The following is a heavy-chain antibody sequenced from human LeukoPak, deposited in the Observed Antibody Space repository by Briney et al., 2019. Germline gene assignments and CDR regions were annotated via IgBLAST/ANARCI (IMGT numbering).Heavy chain of an antibody. CDR2: ISYDGSNK. V-gene: IGHV3-30*04. D-gene: IGHD3-3*01. CDR3: ARVVNDFWSPFDY. J-gene: IGHJ4*02. CDR1: GFTFSSYA. Sequence: GGSLRLSCAASGFTFSSYAMDWVRQASGKGLEWVAVISYDGSNKYYADSVKGRFTISRDNSKNTLYLQMNSLRAEDTAVYYCARVVNDFWSPFDYWGQGTLVTVSS.